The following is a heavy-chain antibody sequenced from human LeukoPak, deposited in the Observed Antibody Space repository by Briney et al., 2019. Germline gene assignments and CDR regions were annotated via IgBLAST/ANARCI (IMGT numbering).Heavy chain of an antibody. D-gene: IGHD3-22*01. V-gene: IGHV3-11*01. CDR1: GFIFSDYY. J-gene: IGHJ3*01. CDR3: ARGRYYYDSSGVDAFSV. CDR2: ITSSGSTM. Sequence: KPGGSLRLFCAASGFIFSDYYMAWIRQAPGKGLEWVSCITSSGSTMYYADSVKGRFTISRDNAKKSLYMQMNSLRAEDTAVYFCARGRYYYDSSGVDAFSVWGQGTMVTVSS.